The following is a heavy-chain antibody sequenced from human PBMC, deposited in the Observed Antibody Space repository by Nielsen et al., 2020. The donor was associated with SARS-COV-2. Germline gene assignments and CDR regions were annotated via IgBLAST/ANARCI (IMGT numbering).Heavy chain of an antibody. CDR2: IDPSDPST. CDR1: GYNFDHYW. V-gene: IGHV5-10-1*01. Sequence: GESLKISCRGSGYNFDHYWISWVRQRPGKGLEWMGNIDPSDPSTNYSPSFQGHVTISADRSTSTAYLQWRSLEVTDTAMYYCAREGRDDSGTERRGMDVWGRGTTVTVSS. J-gene: IGHJ6*02. D-gene: IGHD3-10*01. CDR3: AREGRDDSGTERRGMDV.